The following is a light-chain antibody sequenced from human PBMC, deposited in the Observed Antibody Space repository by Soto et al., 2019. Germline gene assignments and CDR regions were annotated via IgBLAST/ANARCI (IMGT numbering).Light chain of an antibody. CDR2: KAS. J-gene: IGKJ1*01. Sequence: DIQMTQSPSTLSASVGDRVTITCRASQSISTWLAWYQQKPGKTPKLLIYKASSLESGVPSRFSGSGTGTNFTFTISSLQPDDFATYYCQQYINRWTFGQGTKV. CDR1: QSISTW. V-gene: IGKV1-5*03. CDR3: QQYINRWT.